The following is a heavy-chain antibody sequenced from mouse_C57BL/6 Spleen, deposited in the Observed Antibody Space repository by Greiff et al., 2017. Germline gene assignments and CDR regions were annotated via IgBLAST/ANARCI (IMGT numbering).Heavy chain of an antibody. CDR2: ISSGSSTI. CDR3: ARDDYYAMDY. J-gene: IGHJ4*01. CDR1: GFTFSDYG. Sequence: EVNLVEPGGGLVKPGGSLKLSCAASGFTFSDYGMHWVRQAPEQGLEWVAYISSGSSTIYYADTVKGRFTISRDNANNTLFLQMTSLRSEDTAMYYCARDDYYAMDYWGQGTSVTVSS. V-gene: IGHV5-17*01.